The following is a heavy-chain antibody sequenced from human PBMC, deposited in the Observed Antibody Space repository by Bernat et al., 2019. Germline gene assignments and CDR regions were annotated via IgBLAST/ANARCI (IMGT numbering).Heavy chain of an antibody. CDR3: ARDGGYYDSSGYYY. J-gene: IGHJ4*02. CDR2: INAGNGNT. V-gene: IGHV1-3*01. CDR1: GYTFTGYF. Sequence: QVQLVQSGAEVKKPGASVKVSCKASGYTFTGYFLHWVRQAPGQGLEWMGWINAGNGNTKYSQKFQGRVTITRDTSASTAYMELSSLRSEDTAVYYCARDGGYYDSSGYYYWGQGTLVTVSS. D-gene: IGHD3-22*01.